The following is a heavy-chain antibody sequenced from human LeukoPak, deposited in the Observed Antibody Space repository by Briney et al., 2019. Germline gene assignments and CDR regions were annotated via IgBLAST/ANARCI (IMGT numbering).Heavy chain of an antibody. J-gene: IGHJ4*02. CDR2: IWYDGSNK. Sequence: PGGSLRLSCAASGFTFSSYGMHWVRQAPGKGLEWVAVIWYDGSNKYYADSVKGRFTISRDNSKNTLYLQMNSLRAEDTAVYYCARDWAVAGIYYFDYWGQGTLVTVSS. CDR3: ARDWAVAGIYYFDY. D-gene: IGHD6-19*01. CDR1: GFTFSSYG. V-gene: IGHV3-33*01.